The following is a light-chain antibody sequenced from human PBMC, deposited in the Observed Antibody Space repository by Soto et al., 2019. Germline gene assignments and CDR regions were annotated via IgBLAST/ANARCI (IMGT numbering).Light chain of an antibody. Sequence: QSALTQPASVSGSPGQSITISCTGTSSDVGGYNYVSLYQQHPGKAPKLMIYDISNRPSGVSNRFSGSKSGNTASLTISGLQTDDEADYYCSSYTSSSTRVFGTGTKLTVL. CDR3: SSYTSSSTRV. V-gene: IGLV2-14*01. CDR2: DIS. J-gene: IGLJ1*01. CDR1: SSDVGGYNY.